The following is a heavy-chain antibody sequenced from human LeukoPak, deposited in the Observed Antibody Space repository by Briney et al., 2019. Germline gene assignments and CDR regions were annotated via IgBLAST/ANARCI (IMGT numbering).Heavy chain of an antibody. CDR2: IGTAGDA. CDR1: GFIFSTYD. Sequence: GGSLRLSCAASGFIFSTYDMHWVRQFLGGGLEWVSAIGTAGDAHYPDSVKGRFTISRDNAKNSLYLQINSLRADDTAVYFCARGDYGDYYFDYWGQGTLVTVSS. V-gene: IGHV3-13*01. D-gene: IGHD4-17*01. J-gene: IGHJ4*02. CDR3: ARGDYGDYYFDY.